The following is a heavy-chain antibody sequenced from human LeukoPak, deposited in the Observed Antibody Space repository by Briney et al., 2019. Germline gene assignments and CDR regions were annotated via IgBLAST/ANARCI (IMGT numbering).Heavy chain of an antibody. CDR2: ISYDGSNK. D-gene: IGHD1-14*01. J-gene: IGHJ4*02. CDR3: ARSSNRTDY. CDR1: GFTISSYA. Sequence: PGRSLRLSCAASGFTISSYAMHWVRQAPGKGLEWVAVISYDGSNKYYADSVKGRFTISRDNSKNTLYLQMNSLRAEDTAVYYCARSSNRTDYWGQGTLVTVSS. V-gene: IGHV3-30-3*01.